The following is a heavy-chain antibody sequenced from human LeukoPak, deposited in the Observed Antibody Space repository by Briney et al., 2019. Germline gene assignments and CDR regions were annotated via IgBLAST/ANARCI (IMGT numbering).Heavy chain of an antibody. D-gene: IGHD3-10*01. Sequence: GGSLRLSCAASGFTFSSYAMSWVRQAPGKGLEWVSAISGSGGSTYYADSAKGRFTISRDNSKNTLYLQMNSLRAEDTAVYYCAMGGSYYYGSGSYRLPFWGQGTLVTVSS. CDR1: GFTFSSYA. CDR3: AMGGSYYYGSGSYRLPF. J-gene: IGHJ4*02. CDR2: ISGSGGST. V-gene: IGHV3-23*01.